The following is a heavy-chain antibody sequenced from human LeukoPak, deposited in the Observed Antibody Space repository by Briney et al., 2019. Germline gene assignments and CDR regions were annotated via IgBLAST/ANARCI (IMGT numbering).Heavy chain of an antibody. CDR2: ISSSGSTI. J-gene: IGHJ3*02. CDR3: ARGDSSGWDDAFDI. CDR1: GFTFSSYA. Sequence: GGSLRLSCAASGFTFSSYAMHWVRQAPGKGLEWVSYISSSGSTIYYADSVKGRFTISRDNAKNSLYLQMNSLRAEDTAVYYCARGDSSGWDDAFDIWGQGTMVTVSS. V-gene: IGHV3-48*03. D-gene: IGHD6-19*01.